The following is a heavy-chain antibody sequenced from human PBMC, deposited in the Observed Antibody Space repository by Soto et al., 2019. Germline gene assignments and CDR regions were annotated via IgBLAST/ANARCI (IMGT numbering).Heavy chain of an antibody. Sequence: GGSLRLSCAASGFTFSSYAMNWVRQAPGKGLEWVSVISGSGDSTYYADSVKGRFTISRDNAKNSLYLQMNSLRAEDTAVYYCARDYSSYGPFDYWGQGVLVTVSS. CDR3: ARDYSSYGPFDY. CDR1: GFTFSSYA. J-gene: IGHJ4*02. D-gene: IGHD5-18*01. V-gene: IGHV3-23*01. CDR2: ISGSGDST.